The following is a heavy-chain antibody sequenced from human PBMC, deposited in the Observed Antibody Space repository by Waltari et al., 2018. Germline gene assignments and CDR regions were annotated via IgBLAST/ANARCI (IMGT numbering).Heavy chain of an antibody. D-gene: IGHD2-21*02. CDR2: IYYTGST. V-gene: IGHV4-59*01. J-gene: IGHJ5*02. CDR3: ARGGGGDWEWFDP. CDR1: GGSISGFY. Sequence: QVQLQESGPSLLKPSETLSLICTVSGGSISGFYWSWVRQPPGKGLDWIGYIYYTGSTKFNPSLKGRVTMYVDTAKNQFSLKLSSVTAADTAFYYCARGGGGDWEWFDPWGQGTLFTVSS.